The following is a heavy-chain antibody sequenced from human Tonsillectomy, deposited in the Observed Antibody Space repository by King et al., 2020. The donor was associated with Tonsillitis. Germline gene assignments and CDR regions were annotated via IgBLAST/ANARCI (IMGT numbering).Heavy chain of an antibody. CDR2: ISSDGSNY. CDR1: GFTFSSYA. J-gene: IGHJ4*02. Sequence: VQLVESGGGVVQPGRSLRLSCAASGFTFSSYAMHWVRQAPGKGLEWVAVISSDGSNYSYADSVKGRFTISRDNSKNTLYLKMNSLRAEDTAVYYCARDPWDYWGQGILVTVSS. V-gene: IGHV3-30*04. CDR3: ARDPWDY.